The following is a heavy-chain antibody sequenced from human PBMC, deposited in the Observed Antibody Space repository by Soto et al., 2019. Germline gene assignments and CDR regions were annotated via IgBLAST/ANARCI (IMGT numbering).Heavy chain of an antibody. D-gene: IGHD1-1*01. CDR1: GFTFSSYS. CDR2: ISSSSTI. J-gene: IGHJ1*01. V-gene: IGHV3-48*01. CDR3: AREGGLNEYFQH. Sequence: GSLRLSCAASGFTFSSYSMNWVRQAPGKGLEWVSYISSSSTIYYADSVKGRFTISRDNAKNSLYLQMNSLRAEDTAVYYCAREGGLNEYFQHGGQGTLVTVSS.